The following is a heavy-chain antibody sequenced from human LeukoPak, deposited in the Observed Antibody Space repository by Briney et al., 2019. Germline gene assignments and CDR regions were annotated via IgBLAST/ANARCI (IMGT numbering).Heavy chain of an antibody. CDR3: AREVTGGNPFDY. CDR2: IYNNANT. D-gene: IGHD4-23*01. J-gene: IGHJ4*02. Sequence: GSLRLSCAASGFTVSSNYMSWVRQAPGKGLEWVSVIYNNANTYYADSVKGRFTISRDNSKNTLYLQMNSLRAEDTAVYYCAREVTGGNPFDYWGQGTLVTVYS. V-gene: IGHV3-53*01. CDR1: GFTVSSNY.